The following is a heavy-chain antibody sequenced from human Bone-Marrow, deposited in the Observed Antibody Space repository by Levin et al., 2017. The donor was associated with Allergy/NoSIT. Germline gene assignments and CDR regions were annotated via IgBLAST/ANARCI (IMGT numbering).Heavy chain of an antibody. V-gene: IGHV4-59*01. J-gene: IGHJ4*02. D-gene: IGHD6-19*01. Sequence: SQTLSLPCTVSGDSIPTSYWSWIRQPPGKGLEWIGYIYYSGNSNYNPSLKSRVTISVDTSKNQFSLKLSSVTAADTAVYYCARDRPSSGWIFDYWGQGTLVTVSS. CDR2: IYYSGNS. CDR3: ARDRPSSGWIFDY. CDR1: GDSIPTSY.